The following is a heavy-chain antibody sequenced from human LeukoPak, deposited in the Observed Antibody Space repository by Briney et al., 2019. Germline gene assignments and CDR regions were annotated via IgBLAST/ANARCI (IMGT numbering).Heavy chain of an antibody. V-gene: IGHV5-51*01. CDR3: ARRRTDWGETAFDI. J-gene: IGHJ3*02. D-gene: IGHD7-27*01. CDR1: GYSFTSYW. CDR2: IYPGDSDT. Sequence: GESLKISCKGSGYSFTSYWIGWVRQMPGKGLEWMGIIYPGDSDTKYSPSFQGQVTISADKSISTAYLQWSSLRASDTAMYYCARRRTDWGETAFDIWGQGTVVTVSS.